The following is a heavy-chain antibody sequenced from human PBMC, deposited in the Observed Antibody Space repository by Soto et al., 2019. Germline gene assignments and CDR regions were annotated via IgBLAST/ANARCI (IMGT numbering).Heavy chain of an antibody. CDR2: IWYDGSNK. CDR1: GFTFSSYG. D-gene: IGHD6-19*01. CDR3: ARDPFIAVAAPGARYFDY. V-gene: IGHV3-33*01. J-gene: IGHJ4*02. Sequence: GGSLRLSCAASGFTFSSYGMHWVRQAPGKGLEWVAVIWYDGSNKYYADSVKGRFTISRDNSKNTLYLQMNSLRAEDTAVYYCARDPFIAVAAPGARYFDYWGQGTLVNVSS.